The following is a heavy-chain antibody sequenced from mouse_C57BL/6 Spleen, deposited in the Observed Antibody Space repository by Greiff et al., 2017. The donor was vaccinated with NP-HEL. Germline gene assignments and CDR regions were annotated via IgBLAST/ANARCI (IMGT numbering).Heavy chain of an antibody. D-gene: IGHD2-4*01. CDR2: IRNKANNHAT. Sequence: EVKVEESGGGLVQPGGSMKLSCAASGFTFSDAWMDWVRQSPEKGLEWVAEIRNKANNHATYYAESVKGRFTISRDDSKSSVYLQMNSLRAEDTGIYYCTKQGDYDLFDYWGQGTTLTVSS. J-gene: IGHJ2*01. V-gene: IGHV6-6*01. CDR1: GFTFSDAW. CDR3: TKQGDYDLFDY.